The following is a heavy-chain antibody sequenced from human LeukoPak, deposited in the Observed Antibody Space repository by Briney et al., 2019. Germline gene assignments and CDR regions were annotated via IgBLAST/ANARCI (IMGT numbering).Heavy chain of an antibody. CDR3: AREGGKAYYYYYGMDV. CDR1: GGSISSSNW. V-gene: IGHV4-4*02. D-gene: IGHD4-23*01. Sequence: PSGTLSLTCAVSGGSISSSNWWSWVRQPPGKGLEWIGEIYHSGSTNFNPSLKSRVTISVDKSKNQFSLKLSSVTAADTAVYYCAREGGKAYYYYYGMDVWGQGTTVTVSS. CDR2: IYHSGST. J-gene: IGHJ6*02.